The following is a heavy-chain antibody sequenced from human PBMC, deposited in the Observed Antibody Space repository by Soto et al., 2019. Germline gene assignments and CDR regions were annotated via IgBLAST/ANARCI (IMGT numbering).Heavy chain of an antibody. CDR3: ASLVGYYDSSGYHHYFDY. J-gene: IGHJ4*02. D-gene: IGHD3-22*01. Sequence: QVQLVQSGAEVKKPGASVKVSCKASGYTFTSYGISWVRQAPGQGLEWMGWISAYNGNTNYAQKLQGRVTMTTDTSPSTAYMELRSLRSDDTAVYYCASLVGYYDSSGYHHYFDYWGQGTLVTVSS. CDR1: GYTFTSYG. CDR2: ISAYNGNT. V-gene: IGHV1-18*01.